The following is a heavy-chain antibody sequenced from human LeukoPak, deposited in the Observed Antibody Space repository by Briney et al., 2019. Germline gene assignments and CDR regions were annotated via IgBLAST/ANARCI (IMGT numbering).Heavy chain of an antibody. J-gene: IGHJ4*02. V-gene: IGHV3-7*04. CDR2: IKQDGSEK. CDR1: GFTFSSSW. CDR3: ARNYGGNSAG. D-gene: IGHD4-23*01. Sequence: GGSLRLSCAASGFTFSSSWMSWVRLAPGKGLEWVANIKQDGSEKYYVDSVKGRFTISRDNAKNSLYLQMNSLRDEDTAVYYCARNYGGNSAGWGQGTLVTVSS.